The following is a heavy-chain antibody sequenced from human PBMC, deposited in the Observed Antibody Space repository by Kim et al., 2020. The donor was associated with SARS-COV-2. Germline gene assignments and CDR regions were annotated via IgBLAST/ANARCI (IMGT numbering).Heavy chain of an antibody. CDR3: TRGGSSWTLNWFDP. Sequence: GGSLRLSCTASGFTFGDYAMSWFRQAPGKGLEWVGFIRSKAYGGTTEYAASVKGRFTISRDDSKSIAYLQMNSLKTEDTAVYYCTRGGSSWTLNWFDPWGQGTLVTVSS. J-gene: IGHJ5*02. CDR1: GFTFGDYA. D-gene: IGHD6-13*01. CDR2: IRSKAYGGTT. V-gene: IGHV3-49*03.